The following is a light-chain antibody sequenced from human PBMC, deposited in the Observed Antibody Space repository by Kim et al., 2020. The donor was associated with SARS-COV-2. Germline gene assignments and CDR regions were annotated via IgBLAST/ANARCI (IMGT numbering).Light chain of an antibody. CDR1: SLRCYY. J-gene: IGLJ2*01. V-gene: IGLV3-19*01. Sequence: VALGQTVRITCQGDSLRCYYATWYQQEPGQAPILVIYGKNNRPSGIPDRFSGSSSGNTASLTITGTQAGDEADYYCNSRDSNNNVLFGGGTRLTVL. CDR2: GKN. CDR3: NSRDSNNNVL.